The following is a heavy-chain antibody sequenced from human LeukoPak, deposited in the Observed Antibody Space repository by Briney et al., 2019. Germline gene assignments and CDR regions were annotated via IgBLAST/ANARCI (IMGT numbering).Heavy chain of an antibody. CDR2: ISSSSSNI. J-gene: IGHJ4*02. Sequence: TGGSLRLSCAASGFTFSSYSMNWVRQAPGKGLEWVSYISSSSSNIYYADSVKGRFTISRDNAKNSLYLQMNSLRAEDTAVYYCARDHSGWSYYFDYWGQGTLVTVSS. D-gene: IGHD6-19*01. V-gene: IGHV3-48*01. CDR1: GFTFSSYS. CDR3: ARDHSGWSYYFDY.